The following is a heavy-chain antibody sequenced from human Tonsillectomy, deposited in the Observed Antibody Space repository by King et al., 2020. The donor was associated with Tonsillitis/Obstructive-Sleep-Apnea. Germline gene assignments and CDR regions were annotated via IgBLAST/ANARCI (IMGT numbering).Heavy chain of an antibody. CDR3: ARLVTTSYYMDV. D-gene: IGHD3-10*01. CDR2: ISHGGVT. J-gene: IGHJ6*01. Sequence: VQLQQWGAGLLKPSETLSLTCAAYGGSFSGYYWTWIRQPPGKGLECIGEISHGGVTKYNPSLESRVTISLDTPKNQYSLGVNSVTAADTAVYYCARLVTTSYYMDVWRQGTAVT. V-gene: IGHV4-34*01. CDR1: GGSFSGYY.